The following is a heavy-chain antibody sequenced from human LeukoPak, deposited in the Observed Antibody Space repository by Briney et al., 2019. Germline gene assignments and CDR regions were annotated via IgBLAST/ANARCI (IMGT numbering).Heavy chain of an antibody. V-gene: IGHV3-7*01. CDR2: INPAGSET. J-gene: IGHJ4*02. D-gene: IGHD2-15*01. CDR3: ARFGYVAAVDV. Sequence: GGSLRLSCATSGFSFSAYWMTWVRQAPGTGLEWVANINPAGSETYYVDPVKGRFSISRDNAKNLVYLQMNSLRAEDTAVYYCARFGYVAAVDVWGQGTPVTVSS. CDR1: GFSFSAYW.